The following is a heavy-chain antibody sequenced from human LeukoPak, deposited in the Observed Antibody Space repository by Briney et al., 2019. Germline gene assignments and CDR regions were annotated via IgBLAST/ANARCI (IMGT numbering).Heavy chain of an antibody. J-gene: IGHJ5*02. D-gene: IGHD6-13*01. CDR1: GFTFSSYS. V-gene: IGHV3-21*01. CDR3: ARDPAAAGSVWLDP. Sequence: GGSLRLSCAASGFTFSSYSMNWVRQAPGKGLEWVSSITTRSSYIYYADSVKGRFTISRDDAKSSLYLQMSSLRAKDTAVYYCARDPAAAGSVWLDPWGQGILVTVSS. CDR2: ITTRSSYI.